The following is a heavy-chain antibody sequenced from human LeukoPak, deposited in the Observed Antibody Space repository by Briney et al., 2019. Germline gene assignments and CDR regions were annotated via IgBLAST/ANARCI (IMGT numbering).Heavy chain of an antibody. CDR2: IYTSGST. D-gene: IGHD7-27*01. Sequence: SETLSLTCTVSGGSISSGSYYWRWIRQPAGKGLEWIGRIYTSGSTNYNPSLKSRVTISVDTPKNQFSLKLSSVTAADTAVYYCARDGAHWGSPFDYWGQGTLVTVSS. CDR1: GGSISSGSYY. V-gene: IGHV4-61*02. CDR3: ARDGAHWGSPFDY. J-gene: IGHJ4*02.